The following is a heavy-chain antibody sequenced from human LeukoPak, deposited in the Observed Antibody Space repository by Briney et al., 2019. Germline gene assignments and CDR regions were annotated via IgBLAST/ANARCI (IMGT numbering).Heavy chain of an antibody. CDR3: AREIMVRGVIYARPHNWFDP. CDR2: INHSGST. J-gene: IGHJ5*02. Sequence: SETLSLTCAVYGGSFSGYYWSWIRQPPGKGLEWIGEINHSGSTNYNPSLKSLVTISVDTSKNQFSLKLSSVTAADTAVYYCAREIMVRGVIYARPHNWFDPWGQGTLVTVSS. V-gene: IGHV4-34*01. CDR1: GGSFSGYY. D-gene: IGHD3-10*01.